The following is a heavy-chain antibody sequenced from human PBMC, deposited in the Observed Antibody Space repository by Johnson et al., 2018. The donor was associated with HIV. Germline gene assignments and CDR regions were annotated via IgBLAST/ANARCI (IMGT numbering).Heavy chain of an antibody. Sequence: QVQLVESGGGVVQPGGSLRLSCAASGFTFSDYYMSWIRQAPGKGLEWVSYISSSGSTIYYADSVKGRFTISRDNSKNTLYLQMNSLRPEDTAVYYCARPMGTYYNFWSGSNAFDIWGQGTMVTVSS. D-gene: IGHD3-3*01. CDR2: ISSSGSTI. J-gene: IGHJ3*02. CDR3: ARPMGTYYNFWSGSNAFDI. V-gene: IGHV3-11*04. CDR1: GFTFSDYY.